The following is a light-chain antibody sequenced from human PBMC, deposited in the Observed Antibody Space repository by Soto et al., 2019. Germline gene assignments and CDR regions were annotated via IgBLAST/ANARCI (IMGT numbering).Light chain of an antibody. Sequence: EIVMTQSPATLSVSPGERATLSCRASQSVSSNLAWYQQKPGQAPRLLIYGASTRATGIPARFSGSGSGTEFTLTISSLQSEDSAIYYCQQSYSTPHTFGQGTRLEIK. CDR1: QSVSSN. J-gene: IGKJ5*01. CDR3: QQSYSTPHT. CDR2: GAS. V-gene: IGKV3-15*01.